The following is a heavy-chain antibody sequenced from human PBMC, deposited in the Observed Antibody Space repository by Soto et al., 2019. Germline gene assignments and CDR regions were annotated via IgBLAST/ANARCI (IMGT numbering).Heavy chain of an antibody. D-gene: IGHD2-15*01. V-gene: IGHV4-30-2*01. J-gene: IGHJ4*02. CDR3: ARGQVVAAQH. CDR2: IYHSGST. CDR1: GVSISSGGYS. Sequence: TLSLTCAVSGVSISSGGYSWSWIRQPPGKGLEWIGYIYHSGSTYYNPSLKSRVTISVDRSKNQFSLKLSSVTAADTAVYYCARGQVVAAQHWGQGTLVTVSS.